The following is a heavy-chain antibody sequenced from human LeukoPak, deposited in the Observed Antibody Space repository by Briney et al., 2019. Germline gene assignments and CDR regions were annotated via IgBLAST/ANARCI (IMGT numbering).Heavy chain of an antibody. CDR1: GYTFTSYY. CDR3: ARVECSGGRCYTTHNFDY. D-gene: IGHD2-15*01. CDR2: INPNGGST. V-gene: IGHV1-46*03. Sequence: ASVKVSCKASGYTFTSYYMHWVRQAPGQGLEWMGIINPNGGSTSYAQKFQGRVTITRDTSTTTVYVELSSLRSEDTAVYYCARVECSGGRCYTTHNFDYWGQGTLVTVSS. J-gene: IGHJ4*02.